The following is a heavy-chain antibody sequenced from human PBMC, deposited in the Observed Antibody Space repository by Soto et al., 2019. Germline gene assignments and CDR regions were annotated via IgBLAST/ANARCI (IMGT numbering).Heavy chain of an antibody. CDR2: MNPNSGNT. CDR1: GYTFTSYD. J-gene: IGHJ5*02. CDR3: ARTLGYCSSTSCYTSWFDP. V-gene: IGHV1-8*01. D-gene: IGHD2-2*02. Sequence: QVQLVQSGAEVKKPGSSVKVSCKASGYTFTSYDINWVRQATGQGLEWMGWMNPNSGNTGYAQKFQGRVTMTRNTSISTAYMELSSLRSEDTAVYYCARTLGYCSSTSCYTSWFDPWGQGTLVTVSS.